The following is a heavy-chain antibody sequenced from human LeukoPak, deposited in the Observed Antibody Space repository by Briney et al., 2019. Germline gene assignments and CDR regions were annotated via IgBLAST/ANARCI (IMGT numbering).Heavy chain of an antibody. CDR1: GGSFSGYY. D-gene: IGHD5-12*01. CDR2: INHSGST. Sequence: SETLSLTCAVYGGSFSGYYWSWIRQPPGKGLEWIGEINHSGSTNYNPSLKSRVTISVDTSKNQFSLKLSSATAADTAVYYCARVATIPYYYYGMDVWGQGTTVTVSS. J-gene: IGHJ6*02. CDR3: ARVATIPYYYYGMDV. V-gene: IGHV4-34*01.